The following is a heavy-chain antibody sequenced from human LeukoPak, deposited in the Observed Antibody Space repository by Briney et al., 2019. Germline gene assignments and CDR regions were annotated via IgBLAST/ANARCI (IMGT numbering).Heavy chain of an antibody. CDR1: GFTFDDYA. D-gene: IGHD2-2*01. J-gene: IGHJ4*02. CDR3: ASIGYSSSYSDY. Sequence: PGGSLRLSCAASGFTFDDYAMHWVRQAPGKGLEWVSLISGDGGGTYYADSVKGRFTISRDNSKNSLYLQMNSLRTEDTAFYYCASIGYSSSYSDYWGQGTLVTVSS. CDR2: ISGDGGGT. V-gene: IGHV3-43*02.